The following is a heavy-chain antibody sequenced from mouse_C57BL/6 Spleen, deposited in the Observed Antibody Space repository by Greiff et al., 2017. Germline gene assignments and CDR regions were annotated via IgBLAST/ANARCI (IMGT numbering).Heavy chain of an antibody. V-gene: IGHV3-6*01. CDR2: ISYDGSN. D-gene: IGHD3-2*02. CDR1: GYSITSGYY. J-gene: IGHJ3*01. Sequence: VQLKESGPGLVKPSQSLSLTCSVTGYSITSGYYWNWIRQSPGNKLELMGYISYDGSNNYNPSLKNRISITRDTSKNQFFLKLNSVTTEDTATYYCARDGASSGSWFAYWGQGTLVTVSA. CDR3: ARDGASSGSWFAY.